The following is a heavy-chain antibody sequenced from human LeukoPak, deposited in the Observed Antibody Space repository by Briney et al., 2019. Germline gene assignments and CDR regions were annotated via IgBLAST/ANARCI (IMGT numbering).Heavy chain of an antibody. CDR3: ARLRYSSGWYPHFDY. CDR2: ISYDGSNK. Sequence: GGSLRLSCAASGFTFSSYAMHWVRQAPGKGLEWVAVISYDGSNKYYADSVKGRFTISRDNSKNTLYLQMNSLRAEDTAVYYCARLRYSSGWYPHFDYWGQGTLVTVSS. J-gene: IGHJ4*02. D-gene: IGHD6-19*01. CDR1: GFTFSSYA. V-gene: IGHV3-30-3*01.